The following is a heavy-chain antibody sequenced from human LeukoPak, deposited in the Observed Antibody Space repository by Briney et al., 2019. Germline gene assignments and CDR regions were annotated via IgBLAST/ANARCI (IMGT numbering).Heavy chain of an antibody. Sequence: SGTLSLTCTVYGVSISSDNWWTWVRQPPGKGLEWIGETHRSGDTKYNPSLNGRVTISMDNSKNQLSLNLISVTAADTAIYFCATRHHSRTYMVPLDSWGQGTLVTVSS. CDR2: THRSGDT. J-gene: IGHJ4*02. D-gene: IGHD3-10*01. CDR1: GVSISSDNW. V-gene: IGHV4-4*02. CDR3: ATRHHSRTYMVPLDS.